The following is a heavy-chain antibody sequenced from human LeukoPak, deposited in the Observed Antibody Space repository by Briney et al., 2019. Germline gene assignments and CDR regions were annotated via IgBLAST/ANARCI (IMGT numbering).Heavy chain of an antibody. CDR3: ARNLYDSSGSMGIYTFDN. D-gene: IGHD3-22*01. J-gene: IGHJ4*02. CDR1: GGSIGTYY. Sequence: SETLSLTCTVSGGSIGTYYWSWIRQPPGKGLEWIGYIHYSGSTNCNPSLKSRVTISVDTSKNQFSLKLSSVTAADTAVYYCARNLYDSSGSMGIYTFDNWGQGTLVIVSS. V-gene: IGHV4-59*01. CDR2: IHYSGST.